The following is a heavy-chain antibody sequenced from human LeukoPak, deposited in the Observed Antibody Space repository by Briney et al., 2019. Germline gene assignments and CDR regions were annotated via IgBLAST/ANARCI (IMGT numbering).Heavy chain of an antibody. CDR1: GGSIGSYY. J-gene: IGHJ4*02. V-gene: IGHV4-59*01. CDR3: ARSPEGMATIPGGFDY. Sequence: PSETLSLTCTVSGGSIGSYYWSWIRQPPGKGLEWIGYIYYSGSTNYNPSLKSRVTISVDTSKNQFSLKLSSVTAADTAVYYCARSPEGMATIPGGFDYWGQGTLVTVSS. D-gene: IGHD5-24*01. CDR2: IYYSGST.